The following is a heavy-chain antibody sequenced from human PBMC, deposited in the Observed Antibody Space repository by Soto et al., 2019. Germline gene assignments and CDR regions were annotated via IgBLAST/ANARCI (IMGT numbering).Heavy chain of an antibody. Sequence: PSETLSLTCAVYGGSFSGYYWSWIRQPPGKGLGWIGEINHSGSTNYNPSLKSRVTISVDTSKNQFSLKLSSVTAADTAVYYCARGRTAMVNYYYYYGMDVWGQGTTVTVSS. V-gene: IGHV4-34*01. J-gene: IGHJ6*02. CDR1: GGSFSGYY. CDR2: INHSGST. D-gene: IGHD5-18*01. CDR3: ARGRTAMVNYYYYYGMDV.